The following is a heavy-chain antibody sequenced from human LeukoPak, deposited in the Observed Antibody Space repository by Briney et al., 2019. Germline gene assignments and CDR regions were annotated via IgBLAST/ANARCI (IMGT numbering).Heavy chain of an antibody. D-gene: IGHD3-10*01. Sequence: GGSLRLSCAASGFTFSNYWMSWVRQAPGKGLEWVAVISYDGSNKYYADSVKGRFTISRDNSKNTLYLQMNSLRTEDTAVYYCAKVAVEYYYGSGSFDYWGQGTLVTVSS. J-gene: IGHJ4*02. CDR3: AKVAVEYYYGSGSFDY. CDR2: ISYDGSNK. V-gene: IGHV3-30*18. CDR1: GFTFSNYW.